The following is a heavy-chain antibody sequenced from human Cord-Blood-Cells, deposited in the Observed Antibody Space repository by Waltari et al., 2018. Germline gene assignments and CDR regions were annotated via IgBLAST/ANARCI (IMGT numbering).Heavy chain of an antibody. CDR2: IYYSGST. Sequence: QLQLQESGPGLVKPSETLSLTCTVSGGSISSSSYYWGWIRQPPGQGLEWIGSIYYSGSTYYNPSLKSRVTISVDTSKNQFSLKLSSVTAADTAVYYCARRSERKYCSSTSCYAFDIWGQGTMVTVSS. J-gene: IGHJ3*02. CDR3: ARRSERKYCSSTSCYAFDI. CDR1: GGSISSSSYY. D-gene: IGHD2-2*01. V-gene: IGHV4-39*01.